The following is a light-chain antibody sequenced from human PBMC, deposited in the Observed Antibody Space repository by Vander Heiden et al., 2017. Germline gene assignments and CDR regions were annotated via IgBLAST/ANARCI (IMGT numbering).Light chain of an antibody. J-gene: IGLJ2*01. CDR3: QSYDSSLSGPVV. V-gene: IGLV1-40*01. CDR1: SSNIGAGYD. CDR2: GNS. Sequence: QSVLTQPPSVSGAPAQRVTIPCTGSSSNIGAGYDVHWYQQLPGTAPKLLIYGNSNRPSGVPDRFSGSKSGTSASLAITGLQAEDEADDYCQSYDSSLSGPVVFGGGTKLTVL.